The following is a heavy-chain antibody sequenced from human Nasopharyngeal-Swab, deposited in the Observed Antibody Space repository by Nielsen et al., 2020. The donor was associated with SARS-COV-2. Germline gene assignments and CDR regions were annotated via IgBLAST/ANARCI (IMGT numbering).Heavy chain of an antibody. CDR3: AKDIYSFGPYFDY. Sequence: GESLKISCAASGFVFSKYAMSWVRQAPGKGLEWVSAISANGDITNYADFVKGRFIISRDNSKNSLYLQLNSLRAEDTAVYYCAKDIYSFGPYFDYWGQGTVVTVSS. D-gene: IGHD5-18*01. CDR1: GFVFSKYA. J-gene: IGHJ4*02. V-gene: IGHV3-23*01. CDR2: ISANGDIT.